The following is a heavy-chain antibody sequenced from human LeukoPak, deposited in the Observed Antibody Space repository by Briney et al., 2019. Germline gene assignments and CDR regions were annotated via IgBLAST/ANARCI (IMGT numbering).Heavy chain of an antibody. CDR2: ISAYNGNT. J-gene: IGHJ3*02. Sequence: EASVKVSCKASGYTFTSYGISWVRQAPGQGLEWMGWISAYNGNTNYAQKLQGRVTMTTDTSTSTAYMELSSLRSEDTAVYYCAREPYDSSGYQGDAFDIWGQGTMVTVSS. D-gene: IGHD3-22*01. V-gene: IGHV1-18*01. CDR3: AREPYDSSGYQGDAFDI. CDR1: GYTFTSYG.